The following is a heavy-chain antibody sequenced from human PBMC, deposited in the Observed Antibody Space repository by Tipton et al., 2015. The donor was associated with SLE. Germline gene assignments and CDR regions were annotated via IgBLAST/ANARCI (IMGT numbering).Heavy chain of an antibody. CDR1: GGSIGSSSYF. CDR2: IYYSGST. Sequence: TLSPTCTVSGGSIGSSSYFWGWIRQPPGKGLEWIGSIYYSGSTNYNPSLKSRVTISVDTSKNQFSLKLSSVTAADTAVYYCARLGHFDWLFLDYWGQGTLVTVSS. CDR3: ARLGHFDWLFLDY. V-gene: IGHV4-39*07. J-gene: IGHJ4*02. D-gene: IGHD3-9*01.